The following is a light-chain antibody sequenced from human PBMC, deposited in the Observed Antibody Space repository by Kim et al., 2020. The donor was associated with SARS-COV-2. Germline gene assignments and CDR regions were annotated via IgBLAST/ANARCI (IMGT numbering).Light chain of an antibody. CDR2: QDR. J-gene: IGLJ2*01. CDR3: QAWDSSTGGV. Sequence: VAPGQTACITCSGDKLGEKYACWYQQKPGQSPVLVIYQDRKRPSGIPERFSGSNSGNTATLTISGTQAMDEADYYCQAWDSSTGGVFGGGTQLTVL. CDR1: KLGEKY. V-gene: IGLV3-1*01.